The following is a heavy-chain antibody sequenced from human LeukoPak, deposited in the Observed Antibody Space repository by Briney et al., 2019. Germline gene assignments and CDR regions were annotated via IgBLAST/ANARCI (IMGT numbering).Heavy chain of an antibody. CDR2: ISGSGGST. CDR1: GFTFSSYA. D-gene: IGHD1-26*01. CDR3: ARDKVVGATYFDY. V-gene: IGHV3-23*01. J-gene: IGHJ4*02. Sequence: GGSLRLSYAASGFTFSSYAMNWVRQAPGKGLEWVSAISGSGGSTHYADSVKGRFTISRDNAKNSLYLQMNSLRAEDTAVYYCARDKVVGATYFDYWGQGTLVTVSS.